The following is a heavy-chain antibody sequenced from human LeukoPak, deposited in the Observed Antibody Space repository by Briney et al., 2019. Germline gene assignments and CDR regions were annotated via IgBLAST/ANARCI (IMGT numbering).Heavy chain of an antibody. V-gene: IGHV4-4*07. J-gene: IGHJ4*02. CDR3: ATYDQQLAFDN. Sequence: SETLSLTCTVSGGSMSSYYWSWIRQPAGKGLEWIGRMYTSGSTNYNPSLKSRVTMSIDTSKKQFSLKLNSVTAADTAVYYCATYDQQLAFDNWGQGSLVTVSS. CDR2: MYTSGST. CDR1: GGSMSSYY. D-gene: IGHD6-13*01.